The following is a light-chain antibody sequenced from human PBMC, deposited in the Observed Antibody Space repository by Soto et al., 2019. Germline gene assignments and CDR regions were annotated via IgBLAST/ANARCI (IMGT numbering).Light chain of an antibody. J-gene: IGKJ2*01. CDR3: QQYGTFPFS. Sequence: EIVLTQSPGTLSLSPGESATLSCRANQVVSTSYFAWYQQKPGQAPRLLIYHASDRAAGIPDRFSGSGYGTDFTLTISRLEPEDFAVFYCQQYGTFPFSFGQGTKLQIK. V-gene: IGKV3-20*01. CDR2: HAS. CDR1: QVVSTSY.